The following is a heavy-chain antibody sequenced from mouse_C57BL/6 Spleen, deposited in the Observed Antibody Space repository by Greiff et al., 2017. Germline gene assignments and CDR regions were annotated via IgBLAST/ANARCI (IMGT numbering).Heavy chain of an antibody. D-gene: IGHD1-1*02. CDR1: GYTFTSYW. CDR2: IDTSDSYT. J-gene: IGHJ1*03. V-gene: IGHV1-69*01. Sequence: QVQLQQPGAELVMPGASVKLSCKASGYTFTSYWMHWVKQRPGQGLEWIGEIDTSDSYTNSNQKFKGKYTFTVDKSSSTAYMLLSSLSSEESAVYYCASSVADTWYFDVWGTGTTVTVSS. CDR3: ASSVADTWYFDV.